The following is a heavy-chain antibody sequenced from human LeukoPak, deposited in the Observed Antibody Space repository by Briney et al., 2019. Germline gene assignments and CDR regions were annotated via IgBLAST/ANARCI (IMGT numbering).Heavy chain of an antibody. V-gene: IGHV1-2*02. D-gene: IGHD2-2*01. CDR2: INPNSGGT. J-gene: IGHJ5*02. CDR3: ARGGDIVVVPAAIDDP. Sequence: ASVKVSCKASGYTFTGYYMHWVRQAPGQGLEWMGWINPNSGGTNYAQKFQGRVTMTRDTSISTAYMELSRLRSDDTAVYYCARGGDIVVVPAAIDDPWGQGTLVTVSS. CDR1: GYTFTGYY.